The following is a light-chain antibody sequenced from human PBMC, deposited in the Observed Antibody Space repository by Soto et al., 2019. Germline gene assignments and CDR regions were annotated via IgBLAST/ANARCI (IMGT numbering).Light chain of an antibody. CDR1: QDISNY. J-gene: IGKJ5*01. Sequence: DIQISHSPSSLSASVVDSVTITCQASQDISNYLNWYQQKPGKAPKLLIYDASNLDIGVPSRFSGSGSGTHFTFTISSLQPEDFATYYCQQYDYLPITFGQGTRLEI. V-gene: IGKV1-33*01. CDR2: DAS. CDR3: QQYDYLPIT.